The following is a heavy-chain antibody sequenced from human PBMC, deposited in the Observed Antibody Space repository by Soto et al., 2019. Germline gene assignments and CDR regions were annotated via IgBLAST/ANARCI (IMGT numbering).Heavy chain of an antibody. CDR2: IGTAGDT. Sequence: HPGGSLRLSCAASGFTFSSYDMHWVRQATGKGLEWVSAIGTAGDTYYPGSVKGRFTISRENAKNSLYLQMNSLKAGDTAVYYCARGGDYYYGMDVWGQGTTVTVSS. V-gene: IGHV3-13*01. CDR1: GFTFSSYD. D-gene: IGHD3-16*01. J-gene: IGHJ6*02. CDR3: ARGGDYYYGMDV.